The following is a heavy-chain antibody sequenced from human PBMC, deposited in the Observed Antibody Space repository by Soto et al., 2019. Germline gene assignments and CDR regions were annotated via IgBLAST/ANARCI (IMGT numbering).Heavy chain of an antibody. CDR2: ISAYNGNT. CDR1: GYTFTSYG. D-gene: IGHD6-13*01. Sequence: QVQLVQSGAEVKKPGASVKVSCKASGYTFTSYGISWVRQAPGQGLEWMGWISAYNGNTNYAQKLQGRVTRTTDTSTSTAYMELRSLRSDDTAVYYCARERQQLVTSLDAFDIWGQGTMVTVSS. V-gene: IGHV1-18*01. CDR3: ARERQQLVTSLDAFDI. J-gene: IGHJ3*02.